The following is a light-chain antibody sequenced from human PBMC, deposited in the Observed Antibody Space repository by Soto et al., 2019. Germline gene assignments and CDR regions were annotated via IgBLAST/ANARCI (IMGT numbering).Light chain of an antibody. CDR1: SSDVGGYNY. Sequence: QYALTQPASVSGSPGQSITISCTGTSSDVGGYNYVSWYQQHPGKAPKLMIYDVSNRPSGVSNRFSGSKSDNTASLTISGLQAEDEAAYYCSSYTSSSTYVVFGGGTKLTVL. J-gene: IGLJ2*01. V-gene: IGLV2-14*01. CDR2: DVS. CDR3: SSYTSSSTYVV.